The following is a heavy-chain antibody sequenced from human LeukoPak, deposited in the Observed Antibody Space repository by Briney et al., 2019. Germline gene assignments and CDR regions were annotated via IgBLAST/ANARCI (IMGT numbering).Heavy chain of an antibody. CDR1: GFTFSTYY. V-gene: IGHV3-7*01. Sequence: GGSLRLSCAASGFTFSTYYMTWVRQAPGKGLEWVANINQDGSEKYYVDSVKGRFTISRDNAKNSLSLQMNSLRAEDTAVYYCASRWYFDLWGRGTLVSVSS. J-gene: IGHJ2*01. CDR3: ASRWYFDL. CDR2: INQDGSEK.